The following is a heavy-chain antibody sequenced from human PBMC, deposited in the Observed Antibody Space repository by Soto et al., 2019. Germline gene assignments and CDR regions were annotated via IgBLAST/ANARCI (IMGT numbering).Heavy chain of an antibody. V-gene: IGHV1-69*01. CDR3: ARGPYDYDYVWGSYRLNY. Sequence: QVQLVQSGAEVKKPGSSVKVSCKASGGTFSSYAISWVRQAPGQGLEWMGGIIPHFGTANYAQKFQGRVTITADESTSTAYVELGSLRSEDTAVYYCARGPYDYDYVWGSYRLNYWGQGTLVTVSS. J-gene: IGHJ4*02. D-gene: IGHD3-16*02. CDR1: GGTFSSYA. CDR2: IIPHFGTA.